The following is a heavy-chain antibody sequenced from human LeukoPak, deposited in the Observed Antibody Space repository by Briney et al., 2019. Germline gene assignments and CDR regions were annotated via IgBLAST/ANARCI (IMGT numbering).Heavy chain of an antibody. CDR3: ARSEMKLGSSSWGYYFDY. D-gene: IGHD6-13*01. J-gene: IGHJ4*02. V-gene: IGHV4-38-2*02. CDR2: IYHSGST. CDR1: AYSINSGYY. Sequence: ASETLSLTCTVSAYSINSGYYWGWIRQPPGKELEWIGSIYHSGSTYYNPSLKSRVTISVDTSKNQFSLKLSSVTAADTAVYYCARSEMKLGSSSWGYYFDYWGQGTLVTVSS.